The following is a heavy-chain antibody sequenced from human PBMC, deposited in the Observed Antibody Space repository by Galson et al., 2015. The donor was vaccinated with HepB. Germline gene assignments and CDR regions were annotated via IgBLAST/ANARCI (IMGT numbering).Heavy chain of an antibody. Sequence: TLSLTCAVSGGSISSGGYSWSWIRQPPGKGLEWIGYIYHSGSTYYNPSLKSRVTISVDRSKNQFSLKLSSVTAADTVVYYCARAFRVYCSSTSCYGPLFDYWGQGTLVTVSS. CDR1: GGSISSGGYS. D-gene: IGHD2-2*01. CDR3: ARAFRVYCSSTSCYGPLFDY. CDR2: IYHSGST. V-gene: IGHV4-30-2*01. J-gene: IGHJ4*02.